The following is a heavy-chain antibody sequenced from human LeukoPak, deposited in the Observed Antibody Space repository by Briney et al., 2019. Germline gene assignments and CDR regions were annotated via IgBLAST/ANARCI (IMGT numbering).Heavy chain of an antibody. V-gene: IGHV4-39*01. CDR2: VYYAASMRE. D-gene: IGHD2-15*01. J-gene: IGHJ4*02. CDR1: GVSITNTIYF. CDR3: ARLKAFDCTGRSCFLSPSAFFDS. Sequence: SETLSLTCSVSGVSITNTIYFWAWIRQPPGKGLEWIESVYYAASMREFYNPSLESRISMSLDTSKNQFSLTLTSVTAADTASYFCARLKAFDCTGRSCFLSPSAFFDSWGLGTRVTVSS.